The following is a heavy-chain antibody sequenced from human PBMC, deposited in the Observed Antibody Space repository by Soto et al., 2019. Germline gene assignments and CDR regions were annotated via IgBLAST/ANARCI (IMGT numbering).Heavy chain of an antibody. Sequence: EVQLLQAGGGLVQPGGSLRLSCVGSGFTFSRYAMIWVRQTPGKGLAWVSGIGDRGTTTYYADSVKGRFTISRANYGNTLFLQLKRLSAEDTALYYCAKDRLVDYYYYGMEVWGQGTTVTVS. D-gene: IGHD6-25*01. J-gene: IGHJ6*02. V-gene: IGHV3-23*01. CDR1: GFTFSRYA. CDR2: IGDRGTTT. CDR3: AKDRLVDYYYYGMEV.